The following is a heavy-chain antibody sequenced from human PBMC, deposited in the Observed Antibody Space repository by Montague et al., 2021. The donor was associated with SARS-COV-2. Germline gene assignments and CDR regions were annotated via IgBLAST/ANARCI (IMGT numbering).Heavy chain of an antibody. Sequence: SLRLSCAASGFTFSTFEMNWVRQAPGKGLERVSYISSSGSTIYYADSVKGRFTISRDNAKNSLYLQMNSLRAEDTAVYYCARGGTYYDFWSGYRNYYYGMDVWGQGTTVTVSS. CDR2: ISSSGSTI. CDR1: GFTFSTFE. J-gene: IGHJ6*02. CDR3: ARGGTYYDFWSGYRNYYYGMDV. V-gene: IGHV3-48*03. D-gene: IGHD3-3*01.